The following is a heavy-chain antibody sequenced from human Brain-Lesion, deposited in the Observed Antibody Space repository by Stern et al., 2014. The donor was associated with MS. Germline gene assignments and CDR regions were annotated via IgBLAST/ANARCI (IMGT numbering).Heavy chain of an antibody. J-gene: IGHJ5*02. CDR1: GGTFGTYP. V-gene: IGHV1-69*06. D-gene: IGHD5-18*01. CDR2: IIPIFGSP. Sequence: VQLVESGPEVKKPGSSVQVSCKASGGTFGTYPITWLRQAPGQGLEWMGRIIPIFGSPNYAQKFQGRVTITADRSTTTVYMKLSSLKSDDAAVYYCAKDGPALVTNWFDTWGRGTLVTVSS. CDR3: AKDGPALVTNWFDT.